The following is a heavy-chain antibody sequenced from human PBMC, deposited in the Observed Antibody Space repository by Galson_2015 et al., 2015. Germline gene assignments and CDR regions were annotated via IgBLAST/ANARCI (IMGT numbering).Heavy chain of an antibody. Sequence: SETLSLTCTVSGGSISSYYWSWIRQPPGKGLEWIGYIYYSGSTNYNPSLKSRVTISVDTSKNQFSLKLSSVTAADTAVYYCARENCSGGSCYNLNAFDTWGQGTMVTVSS. J-gene: IGHJ3*02. D-gene: IGHD2-15*01. CDR1: GGSISSYY. V-gene: IGHV4-59*01. CDR2: IYYSGST. CDR3: ARENCSGGSCYNLNAFDT.